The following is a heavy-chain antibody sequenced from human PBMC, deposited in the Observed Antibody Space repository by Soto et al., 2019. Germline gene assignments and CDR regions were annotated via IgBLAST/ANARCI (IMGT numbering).Heavy chain of an antibody. CDR3: ARRYCSGGSCGNWFDP. CDR1: GYTFTSYG. Sequence: QVQLVQCGAEVKKPGASVKVSCKASGYTFTSYGISWVRQAPGQGLEWMGWISAYNGNTNYAQKLQGRVTMTTDTSTSTAYMELRSLRSDDTAVYYCARRYCSGGSCGNWFDPWGQGTLVTVSS. V-gene: IGHV1-18*01. D-gene: IGHD2-15*01. J-gene: IGHJ5*02. CDR2: ISAYNGNT.